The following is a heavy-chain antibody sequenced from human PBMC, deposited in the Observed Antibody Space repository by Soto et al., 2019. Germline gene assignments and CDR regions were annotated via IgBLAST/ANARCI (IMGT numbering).Heavy chain of an antibody. CDR2: IYPGDSDT. J-gene: IGHJ4*02. V-gene: IGHV5-51*03. D-gene: IGHD2-15*01. Sequence: EVQLVQSGAEVKQPGESMKISCKGSGYSFTSYWIGLVRQMPGKGLEWMGIIYPGDSDTRYSPSFQGQVTISADKSISTAYLQWSSLKASDTAMYYCARFRGGVRRVVVAAISYWGQGTLVTVSS. CDR3: ARFRGGVRRVVVAAISY. CDR1: GYSFTSYW.